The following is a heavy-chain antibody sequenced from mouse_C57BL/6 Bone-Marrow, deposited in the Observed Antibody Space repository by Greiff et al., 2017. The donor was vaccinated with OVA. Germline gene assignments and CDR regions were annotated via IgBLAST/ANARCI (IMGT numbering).Heavy chain of an antibody. V-gene: IGHV14-4*01. D-gene: IGHD2-3*01. CDR3: TLDGYYYFDY. CDR2: IDPENGDT. CDR1: GFNIKDDY. J-gene: IGHJ2*01. Sequence: EVQLQQSGAELVRPGASVKLSCTASGFNIKDDYMHWVKQRPEQGLEWIGWIDPENGDTEYASKFQGKATITADTSSNTAYLQLSSLTSEDTAVYYCTLDGYYYFDYWGQGTTLTVSS.